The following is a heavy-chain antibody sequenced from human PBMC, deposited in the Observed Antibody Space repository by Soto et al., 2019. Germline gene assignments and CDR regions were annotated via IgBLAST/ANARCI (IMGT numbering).Heavy chain of an antibody. Sequence: QVQLVQSGAEVKKPGSSVKVSCRTSGGTFRSYAISWVRQAPGQGLEWMGGIIPIFGTANYAQKFQGRVTITADESTSTAYMELSSLRSEDTAVYYCARDDREMSQIFDYWGQGTLVTVSS. V-gene: IGHV1-69*12. CDR2: IIPIFGTA. CDR1: GGTFRSYA. D-gene: IGHD3-22*01. CDR3: ARDDREMSQIFDY. J-gene: IGHJ4*02.